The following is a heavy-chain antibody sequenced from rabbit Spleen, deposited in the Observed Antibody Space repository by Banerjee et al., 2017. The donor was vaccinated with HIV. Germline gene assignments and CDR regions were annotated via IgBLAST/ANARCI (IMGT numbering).Heavy chain of an antibody. CDR1: GVSFSVSSY. Sequence: QSLEESGGDLVKPGASLTLTCTASGVSFSVSSYMCWVRQAPGKGLEWIACIDAGSSGFTYYASWAKGRFTISKTSSTTVTLQMTSLTAADTATYFCARGGRSYSLWGQGTLVTVS. CDR2: IDAGSSGFT. J-gene: IGHJ4*01. CDR3: ARGGRSYSL. D-gene: IGHD4-1*01. V-gene: IGHV1S40*01.